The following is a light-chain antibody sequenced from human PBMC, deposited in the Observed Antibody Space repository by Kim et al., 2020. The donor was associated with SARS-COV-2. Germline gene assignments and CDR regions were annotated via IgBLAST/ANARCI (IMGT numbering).Light chain of an antibody. CDR2: GAS. Sequence: SPRERATLSCRASQSISRSYLAWYHQKPGQAPRLLIFGASIRATGIPDRFSGGGSGTDFTLTISRLEPEDYAVYYCQQYVTSPFTFGPGTKVDIK. CDR3: QQYVTSPFT. CDR1: QSISRSY. J-gene: IGKJ3*01. V-gene: IGKV3-20*01.